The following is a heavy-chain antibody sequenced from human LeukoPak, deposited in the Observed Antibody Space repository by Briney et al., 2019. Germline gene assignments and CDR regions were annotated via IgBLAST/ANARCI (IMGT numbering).Heavy chain of an antibody. J-gene: IGHJ6*03. V-gene: IGHV1-69*05. CDR2: IIPIFGTA. CDR1: GGTFSSYA. CDR3: ARGAEVYYYYYMDV. D-gene: IGHD1-14*01. Sequence: GASVKVSCKASGGTFSSYAISWVRQAPGQGLEWMGGIIPIFGTANYAQKFQGRVTITTDESTSTAYMELSSLRSEDTAVYYCARGAEVYYYYYMDVWGKGTTVTVSS.